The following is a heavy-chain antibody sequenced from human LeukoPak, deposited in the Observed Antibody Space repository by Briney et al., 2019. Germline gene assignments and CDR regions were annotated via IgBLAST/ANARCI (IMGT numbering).Heavy chain of an antibody. D-gene: IGHD5-18*01. CDR1: GFTFSNYA. Sequence: GGSLRLSCAASGFTFSNYAMSWVRQAPGKGLEWVSAISGSGDVTYYADSVKGRFTISRDNSKNTLYVQMNSLRAEDTAVYYCARDLSGIAGYTYGRGIDYWGQGTLVTVSS. CDR2: ISGSGDVT. CDR3: ARDLSGIAGYTYGRGIDY. V-gene: IGHV3-23*01. J-gene: IGHJ4*02.